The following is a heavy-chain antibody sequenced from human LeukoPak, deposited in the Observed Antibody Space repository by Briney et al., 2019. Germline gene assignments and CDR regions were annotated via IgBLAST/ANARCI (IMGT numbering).Heavy chain of an antibody. V-gene: IGHV3-23*01. CDR2: ISLRGADT. D-gene: IGHD2-2*01. Sequence: GGSLRLSCSASGFTFSSNAMSWVRQAPGKGLEWVSSISLRGADTNYADSVKGRFTISRDDSKNALYLQMSSLRAEDTAVYYCAKDPYGTRYFDYWGQGTLVTVSS. CDR3: AKDPYGTRYFDY. J-gene: IGHJ4*02. CDR1: GFTFSSNA.